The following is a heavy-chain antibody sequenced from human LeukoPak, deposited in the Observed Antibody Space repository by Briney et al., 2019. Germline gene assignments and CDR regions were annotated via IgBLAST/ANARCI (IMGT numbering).Heavy chain of an antibody. V-gene: IGHV4-59*08. CDR2: IYYSGIT. D-gene: IGHD3-10*01. J-gene: IGHJ3*02. CDR3: ARLTEAARNYSGSGRPYPDTFDI. Sequence: SETLSLTCTVSGGSISSYYWSWIRQPPGKGRDGIGYIYYSGITNYNPSLKSRVTISVDTSKNQFSLKLSSVTAADTAVYYCARLTEAARNYSGSGRPYPDTFDIWGQGTMVTVSS. CDR1: GGSISSYY.